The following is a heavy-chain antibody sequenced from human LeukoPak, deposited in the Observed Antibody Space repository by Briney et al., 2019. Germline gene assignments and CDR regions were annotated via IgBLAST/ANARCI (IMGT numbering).Heavy chain of an antibody. CDR1: GFTFSNAW. CDR2: IKSKTDGGTT. CDR3: TTAYYYDSSGFAPTDY. V-gene: IGHV3-15*01. D-gene: IGHD3-22*01. Sequence: GGSLRLSCAASGFTFSNAWMSWVRQAPGKGLEWVGRIKSKTDGGTTDYAAPVKGRFTISRNDSKNTLYVQMNSLKTEDTAVYYCTTAYYYDSSGFAPTDYWGQGTLVTVSS. J-gene: IGHJ4*02.